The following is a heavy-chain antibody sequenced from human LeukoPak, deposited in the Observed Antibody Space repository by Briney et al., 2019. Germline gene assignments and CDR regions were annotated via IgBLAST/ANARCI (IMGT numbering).Heavy chain of an antibody. Sequence: PSETLSLTCTVSGGSISSSSYYWGWIRQPPGKGLEWIGSIYYSGSTYYNPSLKSRVTISVDKSKNQFSLKLSSVTAADTAVYYCARDPGAYGDYSRFDYWGQGTLVTVSS. D-gene: IGHD4-17*01. J-gene: IGHJ4*02. V-gene: IGHV4-39*07. CDR1: GGSISSSSYY. CDR2: IYYSGST. CDR3: ARDPGAYGDYSRFDY.